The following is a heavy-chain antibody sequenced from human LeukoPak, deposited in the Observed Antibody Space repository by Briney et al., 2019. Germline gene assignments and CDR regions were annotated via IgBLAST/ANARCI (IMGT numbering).Heavy chain of an antibody. CDR2: IIPILRTA. J-gene: IGHJ4*02. CDR3: ARTYSGSYASPDY. V-gene: IGHV1-69*05. CDR1: GDTFISYA. D-gene: IGHD1-26*01. Sequence: SVKVSCKASGDTFISYAFSWVRQAPGQGLEWMGGIIPILRTANYAQNFQGRVTITTDESTSTAYMELRSLRSDDTAAYYCARTYSGSYASPDYWGQGTLVTVSS.